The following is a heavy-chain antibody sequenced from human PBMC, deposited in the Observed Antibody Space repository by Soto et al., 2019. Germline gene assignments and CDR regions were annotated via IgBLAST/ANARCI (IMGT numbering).Heavy chain of an antibody. CDR3: ARHVATLIVVAPYYFDY. CDR1: GDSVSSNSAA. D-gene: IGHD3-22*01. CDR2: TYYRSKWYN. Sequence: SETLSLTCAISGDSVSSNSAAWNWIRQSPSRGLEWLGRTYYRSKWYNDYAVSVKSRITINPDTSKNQFSLQLNSVTPEDTAVYYCARHVATLIVVAPYYFDYWGQGTLVTVSS. V-gene: IGHV6-1*01. J-gene: IGHJ4*02.